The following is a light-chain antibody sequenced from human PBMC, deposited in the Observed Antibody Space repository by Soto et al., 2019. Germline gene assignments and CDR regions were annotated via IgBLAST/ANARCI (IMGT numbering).Light chain of an antibody. CDR1: STDVGSCNY. CDR2: EVT. J-gene: IGLJ1*01. V-gene: IGLV2-14*01. Sequence: QSVLIQPASVSGSPGQSITISCTGTSTDVGSCNYVSWYQQYPGKAPKLLIYEVTYRPSGLSHRFSGSKSGNTASLTISGLQAEDEADYYSSSCTSSNTRYVFGSGTKVTVL. CDR3: SSCTSSNTRYV.